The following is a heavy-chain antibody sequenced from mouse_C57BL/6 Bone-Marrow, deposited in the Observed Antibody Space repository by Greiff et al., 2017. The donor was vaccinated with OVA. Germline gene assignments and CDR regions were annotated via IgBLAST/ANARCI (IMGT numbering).Heavy chain of an antibody. CDR3: ARGETTGSHYDRYFDV. J-gene: IGHJ1*03. CDR2: ISYDGGN. Sequence: EVKLQESGPGLVKPSQSLSLTCSVSGYSITSGYYWNWIRQFPGNKLEWMGYISYDGGNNHNPSLKNRISITRDPSSNPFFLQLKSLTTEDTATYYCARGETTGSHYDRYFDVWGTGTTVTVSS. V-gene: IGHV3-6*01. D-gene: IGHD2-5*01. CDR1: GYSITSGYY.